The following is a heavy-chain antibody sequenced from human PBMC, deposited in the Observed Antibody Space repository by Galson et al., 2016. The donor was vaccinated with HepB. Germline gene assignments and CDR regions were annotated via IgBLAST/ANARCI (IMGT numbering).Heavy chain of an antibody. CDR1: GGSISSNYW. D-gene: IGHD4/OR15-4a*01. CDR2: IYETGTA. V-gene: IGHV4-4*02. Sequence: ETLSLTCDVSGGSISSNYWWGWVRQSPEKGFEWIGEIYETGTANYNPSFTSRATISVDKSNNQISLRLDSVTAADTAVYYCTRGNLGTSATMAFDYWGQGTLVTVSS. CDR3: TRGNLGTSATMAFDY. J-gene: IGHJ4*02.